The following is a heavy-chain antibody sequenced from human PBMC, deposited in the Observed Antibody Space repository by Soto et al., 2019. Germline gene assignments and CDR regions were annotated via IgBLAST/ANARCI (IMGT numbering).Heavy chain of an antibody. CDR1: GGSFSGYY. D-gene: IGHD6-6*01. CDR2: INHSGST. CDR3: ASISSSSGASYWYYYYMVV. Sequence: SETLSLTCAVYGGSFSGYYWSWIRQPPGKGLEWIGEINHSGSTNYNPSLKSRVTMSVDTSKNQFSLKLSSVTAADTAVYYCASISSSSGASYWYYYYMVVWGKGTTVTVSS. V-gene: IGHV4-34*01. J-gene: IGHJ6*03.